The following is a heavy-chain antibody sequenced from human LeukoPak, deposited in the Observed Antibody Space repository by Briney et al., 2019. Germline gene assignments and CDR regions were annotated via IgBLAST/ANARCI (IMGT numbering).Heavy chain of an antibody. V-gene: IGHV3-23*01. CDR3: AKDLSPGGPVYYFDY. Sequence: GGSLRLSCAASGFTFSSYAMGWVRQAPGKGLEWVSAISGSGGSTYYADSVKGRFTISRDNSKNTLYLQMNSLRAEDTAVYYCAKDLSPGGPVYYFDYWGQGTLVTVSS. CDR1: GFTFSSYA. D-gene: IGHD1-14*01. J-gene: IGHJ4*02. CDR2: ISGSGGST.